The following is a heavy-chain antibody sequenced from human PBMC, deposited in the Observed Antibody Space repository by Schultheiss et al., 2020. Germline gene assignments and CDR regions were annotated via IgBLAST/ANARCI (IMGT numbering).Heavy chain of an antibody. V-gene: IGHV1-2*02. CDR3: ARDWGIYGDYDDYYYYGMDV. CDR1: GYTFTGYY. D-gene: IGHD4-17*01. J-gene: IGHJ6*04. CDR2: INPNSGGT. Sequence: ASVTVSCKASGYTFTGYYMHWVRQAPGQGLEWMGWINPNSGGTNYAQKFQGRVTMTRDTSISTAYMELSRLRSDDTAVYYCARDWGIYGDYDDYYYYGMDVWGKGTTVTVS.